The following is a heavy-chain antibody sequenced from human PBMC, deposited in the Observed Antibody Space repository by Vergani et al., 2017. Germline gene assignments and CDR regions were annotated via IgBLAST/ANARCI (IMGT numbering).Heavy chain of an antibody. CDR1: GGSISSGSYH. CDR2: IYTSGST. V-gene: IGHV4-61*02. D-gene: IGHD3-3*01. Sequence: QVQLQESGPGLVKPSQTLSLTCTVSGGSISSGSYHWSWIRQPAGKGLEWIGRIYTSGSTNYNPSLKSRVTMSVDTSKNQFSLKLSSVTAADTAVYYCAREWSRYGVRFLETYYYYMDVWGKGTTVTVSS. CDR3: AREWSRYGVRFLETYYYYMDV. J-gene: IGHJ6*03.